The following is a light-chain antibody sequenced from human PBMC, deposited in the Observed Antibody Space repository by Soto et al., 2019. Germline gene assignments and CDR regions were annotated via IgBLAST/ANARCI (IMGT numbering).Light chain of an antibody. Sequence: IQRTNSRPHTLASVGSTVPITRRASQSISSWLAWYQQKPGKAPKLLIYKASSLESGVPSRFSGSGSGTEFTLTISSLQPDDFATYYCQQDNSYPRRFGDGTKADNK. V-gene: IGKV1-5*03. CDR2: KAS. CDR3: QQDNSYPRR. CDR1: QSISSW. J-gene: IGKJ1*01.